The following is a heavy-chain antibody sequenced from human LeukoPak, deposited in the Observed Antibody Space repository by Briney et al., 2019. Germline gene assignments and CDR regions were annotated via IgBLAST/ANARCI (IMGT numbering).Heavy chain of an antibody. CDR3: VRDHNYYFGY. Sequence: GGSLRLSCAASGFTFNNFAMSWVRQAPGRGLEWVASISAGASSTNYAGAVKGRFTISRDNSKNTLYLQMNTLRPEDTAVYYCVRDHNYYFGYWGQGILVTVSA. CDR2: ISAGASST. CDR1: GFTFNNFA. J-gene: IGHJ4*02. V-gene: IGHV3-23*01.